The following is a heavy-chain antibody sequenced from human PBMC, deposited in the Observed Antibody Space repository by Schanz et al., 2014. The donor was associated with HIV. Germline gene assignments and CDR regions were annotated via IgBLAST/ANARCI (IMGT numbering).Heavy chain of an antibody. CDR1: GYTFTNYG. CDR2: ISGYIGNT. J-gene: IGHJ4*02. D-gene: IGHD6-13*01. V-gene: IGHV1-18*01. Sequence: QVQLVQSGAEVKKPGASVTVSCKASGYTFTNYGINWVRQAPGQGLEWMGWISGYIGNTNYAQNLQGRVTMTTDTLTSTVYMELSSLRSEDTALYYCARVSGWSSFDYWGQGTLVIVSS. CDR3: ARVSGWSSFDY.